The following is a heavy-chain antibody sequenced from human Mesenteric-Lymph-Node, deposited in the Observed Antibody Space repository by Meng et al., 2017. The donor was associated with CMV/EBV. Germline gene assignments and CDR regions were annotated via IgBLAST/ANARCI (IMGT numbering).Heavy chain of an antibody. CDR1: GFTFSSYA. Sequence: LSLTCAASGFTFSSYAMHWVRQAPGKGLEWVAVISYDGSNKYYADSVKGRFTISRDNSKNTLYLQMNSLRAEDTAVYYCARDGGYCSSTSCFYYYYYGMDVWGQGTTVTVSS. CDR3: ARDGGYCSSTSCFYYYYYGMDV. V-gene: IGHV3-30*04. J-gene: IGHJ6*02. D-gene: IGHD2-2*01. CDR2: ISYDGSNK.